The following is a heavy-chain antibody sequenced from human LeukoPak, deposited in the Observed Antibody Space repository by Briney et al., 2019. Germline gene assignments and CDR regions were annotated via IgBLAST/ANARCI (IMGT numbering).Heavy chain of an antibody. D-gene: IGHD2-15*01. Sequence: GGSLRLSCAASGFTFSTYAMHWVRQGPGKRLEYVAAISTNGDGTYYANSVRGGFTISRDNSKNTLYLQMGSLRAEDMAVYYCARYSGSCYNSWGQGTLVTVSS. CDR3: ARYSGSCYNS. CDR1: GFTFSTYA. CDR2: ISTNGDGT. J-gene: IGHJ4*02. V-gene: IGHV3-64*01.